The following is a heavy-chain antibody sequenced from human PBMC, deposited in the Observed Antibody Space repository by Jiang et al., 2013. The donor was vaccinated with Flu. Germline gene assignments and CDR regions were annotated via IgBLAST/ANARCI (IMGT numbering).Heavy chain of an antibody. CDR2: IIPILDVA. CDR1: GGTFSSYT. D-gene: IGHD3/OR15-3a*01. CDR3: VREVDWLPDY. V-gene: IGHV1-69*04. J-gene: IGHJ4*02. Sequence: SSVKVSCKASGGTFSSYTISWARQAPGQGLEWMGRIIPILDVANYAQKFQGRVTITADKSTSTAYMELSSLRSEDTAVYYCVREVDWLPDYWGQGTLVTVSS.